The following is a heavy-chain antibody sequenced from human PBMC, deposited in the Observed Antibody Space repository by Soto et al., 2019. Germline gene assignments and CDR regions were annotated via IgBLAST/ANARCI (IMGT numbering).Heavy chain of an antibody. J-gene: IGHJ5*02. CDR2: IIPIFGTA. D-gene: IGHD5-12*01. V-gene: IGHV1-69*13. CDR1: GGTFSSDA. Sequence: SVKVSCKASGGTFSSDAISWVRQAPGQGLEWMGGIIPIFGTANYAQKFQGRVTITADESTSTAYMELSSLRSEDTAVYYCARRTGDGYNPWFDPWGQGTLVTVSS. CDR3: ARRTGDGYNPWFDP.